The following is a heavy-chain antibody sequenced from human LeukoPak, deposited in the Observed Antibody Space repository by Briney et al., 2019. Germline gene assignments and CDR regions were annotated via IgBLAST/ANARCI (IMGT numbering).Heavy chain of an antibody. CDR3: AKDEGTGDY. J-gene: IGHJ4*02. D-gene: IGHD2-8*02. CDR2: ISGDGGST. CDR1: GFTFSDYY. V-gene: IGHV3-43*02. Sequence: GGSLRLSCAASGFTFSDYYMSWIRQAPGKGLEWVSLISGDGGSTYYADSVKGRFTISRDNSKNSLYLQMNSLRTEDTALYYCAKDEGTGDYWGQGTLVTVSS.